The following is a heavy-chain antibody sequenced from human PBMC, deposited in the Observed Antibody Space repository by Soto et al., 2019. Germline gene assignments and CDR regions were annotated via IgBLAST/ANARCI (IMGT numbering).Heavy chain of an antibody. D-gene: IGHD1-1*01. V-gene: IGHV3-33*08. Sequence: PGGSLRLSCAASGFSVRSSQMSWVRQAPGKGLEWVSVIWYDGSNKYYADSVKGRFTISRDNSQNTLYLQMNSLRVEDTAVYYCANWPEGNPPFLDYWGQGTLVTVSS. CDR1: GFSVRSSQ. CDR3: ANWPEGNPPFLDY. CDR2: IWYDGSNK. J-gene: IGHJ4*02.